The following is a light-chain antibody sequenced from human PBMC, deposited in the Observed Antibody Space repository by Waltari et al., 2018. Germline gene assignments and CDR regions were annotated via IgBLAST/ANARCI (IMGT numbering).Light chain of an antibody. Sequence: DIVMTQSPDSLAVSLGERATINCKSSQSVLYSSNNKNYLAWYQQKPGQPPKLLIYWASTRESGVPDRFSGSGSGTDFTLTISSLQAEDVAVYYCQQYYSVPVTFGPGTKVDIK. V-gene: IGKV4-1*01. CDR2: WAS. CDR1: QSVLYSSNNKNY. CDR3: QQYYSVPVT. J-gene: IGKJ3*01.